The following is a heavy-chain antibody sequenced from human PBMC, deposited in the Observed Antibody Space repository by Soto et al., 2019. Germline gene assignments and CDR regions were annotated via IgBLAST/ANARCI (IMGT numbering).Heavy chain of an antibody. Sequence: QVQLVQSGAEVKKPGASVKVSCKASGYTFTSFYMHWVRQAPGQGPEWMGLINPSGASTTYAQKFQGRVTMTRATSTTTVYMELSSLRSEDTAVYYCAGAGCGGDCSLDYWGQGTLVTVSS. CDR1: GYTFTSFY. CDR3: AGAGCGGDCSLDY. V-gene: IGHV1-46*01. CDR2: INPSGAST. J-gene: IGHJ4*02. D-gene: IGHD2-21*02.